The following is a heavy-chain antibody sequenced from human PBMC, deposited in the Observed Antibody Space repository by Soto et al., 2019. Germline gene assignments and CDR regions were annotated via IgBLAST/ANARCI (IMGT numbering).Heavy chain of an antibody. CDR3: ASQGSSSQKYFQH. CDR1: GGTFSSYA. V-gene: IGHV1-69*01. D-gene: IGHD6-6*01. J-gene: IGHJ1*01. CDR2: IIPIFGTA. Sequence: QVPLVQSGAEVKKPGSSVKVSCKASGGTFSSYAISWVRQAPGQGLEWMGGIIPIFGTANYAQKFQGRVTITADESTSTADIELSSLRSEDTAVYFCASQGSSSQKYFQHWGQGTLVTVSS.